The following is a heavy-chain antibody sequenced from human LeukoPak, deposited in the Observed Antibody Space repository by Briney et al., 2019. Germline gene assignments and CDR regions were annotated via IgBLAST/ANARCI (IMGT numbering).Heavy chain of an antibody. V-gene: IGHV3-30*18. CDR2: ISYDGSNK. CDR3: AKGQIGIVGATISGAFDI. D-gene: IGHD1-26*01. CDR1: GFTFSDYY. Sequence: GGSLRLSCAASGFTFSDYYMSWIRQAPGKGLEWVAVISYDGSNKYYADSVKGRFTISRDNSKNTLYLQMNSLRAEDTAVYYCAKGQIGIVGATISGAFDIWGQGTMVTVSS. J-gene: IGHJ3*02.